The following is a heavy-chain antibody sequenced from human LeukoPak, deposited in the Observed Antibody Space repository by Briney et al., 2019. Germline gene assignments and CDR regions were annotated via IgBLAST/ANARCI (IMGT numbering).Heavy chain of an antibody. D-gene: IGHD3-3*01. V-gene: IGHV3-7*03. CDR1: GFTFSSYW. CDR3: VKDRDFWSGLDV. J-gene: IGHJ6*02. Sequence: GGSLRLSCAASGFTFSSYWMNWARQAPGKGLEWVASINHNGNVNYYVDSVKGRFTISRDNAKNSLYLQMNSLKLEDTALYYCVKDRDFWSGLDVWGQGTMVTVS. CDR2: INHNGNVN.